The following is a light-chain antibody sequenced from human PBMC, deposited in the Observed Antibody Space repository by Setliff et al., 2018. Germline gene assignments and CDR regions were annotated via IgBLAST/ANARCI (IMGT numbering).Light chain of an antibody. CDR2: EVG. CDR3: SSYTSRSQV. J-gene: IGLJ1*01. CDR1: SSDVGYYNY. V-gene: IGLV2-14*01. Sequence: QSVLTQPASVSGSPGQSITIPCTGTSSDVGYYNYVSWYQQHPGKAPKLMIYEVGNRPSGVSNRFSGSKSGNTASLTISGLQAEDEADYYCSSYTSRSQVFGTGTKVTVL.